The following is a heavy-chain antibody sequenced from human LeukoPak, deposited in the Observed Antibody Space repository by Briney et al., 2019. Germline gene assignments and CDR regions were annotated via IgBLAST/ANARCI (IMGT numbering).Heavy chain of an antibody. CDR3: ARSPWTVGAFDI. Sequence: PSETLSLTCTVSGGSISSYYWGWIPQPAGKGLEWIGRIYTSGSTNYNPSLKSRVTMSVDTSKNQFSLKLSSVTAADTAVYYCARSPWTVGAFDIWGQGTMVTVSS. V-gene: IGHV4-4*07. CDR2: IYTSGST. J-gene: IGHJ3*02. CDR1: GGSISSYY. D-gene: IGHD1-1*01.